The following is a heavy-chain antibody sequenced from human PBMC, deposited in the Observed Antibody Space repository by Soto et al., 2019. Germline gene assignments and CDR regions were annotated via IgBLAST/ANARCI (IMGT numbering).Heavy chain of an antibody. J-gene: IGHJ6*03. V-gene: IGHV1-18*01. Sequence: QVQLVQSGAEVKKPGASVKVSCKASGYTFTSYGISWVRQAPGQGLEWMGWISAYNGNTNYAQKLQGSVTMTTDTSTSKAYMELRSLRSDDTAVYYCARDGELLRFLEWYPPCYYYMDVWCKGTTVTVSS. CDR3: ARDGELLRFLEWYPPCYYYMDV. CDR1: GYTFTSYG. CDR2: ISAYNGNT. D-gene: IGHD3-3*01.